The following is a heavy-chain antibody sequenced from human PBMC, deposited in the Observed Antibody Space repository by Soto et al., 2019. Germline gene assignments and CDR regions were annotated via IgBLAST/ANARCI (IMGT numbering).Heavy chain of an antibody. Sequence: QVQLQESGPGLVKPSETLSLTCTVSGGSISSYYWSWIRQPPGKGLEWIGYIYYSGSTNYNPSLKSRVTISVDTSKNQCSLRLSSVTAADTAVYYCARGASAGSNRYYYFGMDVWGQGTTVTVSS. D-gene: IGHD6-13*01. CDR3: ARGASAGSNRYYYFGMDV. CDR2: IYYSGST. J-gene: IGHJ6*02. V-gene: IGHV4-59*01. CDR1: GGSISSYY.